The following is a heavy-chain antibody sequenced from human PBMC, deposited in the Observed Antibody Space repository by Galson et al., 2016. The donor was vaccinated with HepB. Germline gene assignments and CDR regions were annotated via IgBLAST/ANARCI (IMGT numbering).Heavy chain of an antibody. CDR3: AKPQGSGFDY. V-gene: IGHV3-23*01. J-gene: IGHJ4*02. D-gene: IGHD6-19*01. CDR2: ISGSGGST. CDR1: GFTFSSYA. Sequence: SLRLSCAASGFTFSSYAMSWVRQAPGKGLEWVSLISGSGGSTFYADSVKGRFTISRDNYKNTLYLQMNSLSAEDTAVYFCAKPQGSGFDYWGQGTLVTVSS.